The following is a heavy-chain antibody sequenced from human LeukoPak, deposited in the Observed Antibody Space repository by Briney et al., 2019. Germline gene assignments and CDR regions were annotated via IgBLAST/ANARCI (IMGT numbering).Heavy chain of an antibody. V-gene: IGHV4-59*08. D-gene: IGHD3-10*01. CDR3: ARQARSISYNCASGSYYKEPYFDY. J-gene: IGHJ4*02. CDR1: GGSISNYY. Sequence: PSETLSLTCTVSGGSISNYYWSWIRQTPGKGLEWIGYVYYLGNTDYNPSLLSRVTISVDTSKNQFSLKLSSVTAADTAVYFCARQARSISYNCASGSYYKEPYFDYWGQGTLVTVSS. CDR2: VYYLGNT.